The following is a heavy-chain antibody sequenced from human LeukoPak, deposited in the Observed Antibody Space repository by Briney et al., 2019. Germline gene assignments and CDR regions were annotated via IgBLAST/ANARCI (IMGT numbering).Heavy chain of an antibody. CDR3: ARVLGKGATTFDY. D-gene: IGHD1-26*01. Sequence: PGGSLTLSCAAPGFTFSDYYMSWIRQAPGKGLEWVSYISSSGSTIYYADSVKGRFTISRDNAKNSLYLQMNSLRAEDTAVYYCARVLGKGATTFDYWGQGILVTVSS. CDR2: ISSSGSTI. J-gene: IGHJ4*02. CDR1: GFTFSDYY. V-gene: IGHV3-11*04.